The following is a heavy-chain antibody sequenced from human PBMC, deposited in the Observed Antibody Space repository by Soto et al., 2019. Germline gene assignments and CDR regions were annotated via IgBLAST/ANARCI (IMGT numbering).Heavy chain of an antibody. V-gene: IGHV1-18*01. CDR2: ISGDTGYT. D-gene: IGHD1-26*01. J-gene: IGHJ5*02. Sequence: QVQLVQSGAEVKKTGASVKVSCQTSGYTSTNFGISWVRQAPGQGLEWVGWISGDTGYTSYAQNVQGRVTLTTDTSTNTASMELRSLRSDDTAVYYCARPSESCRGWFDPWGQGTLVIVSS. CDR3: ARPSESCRGWFDP. CDR1: GYTSTNFG.